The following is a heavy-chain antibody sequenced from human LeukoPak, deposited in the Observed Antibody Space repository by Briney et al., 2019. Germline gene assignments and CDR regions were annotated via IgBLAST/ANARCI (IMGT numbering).Heavy chain of an antibody. CDR3: AKDLGVQWRLPYYSDY. D-gene: IGHD3-3*01. J-gene: IGHJ4*02. V-gene: IGHV3-30*18. CDR2: ISYHGSNK. CDR1: GFTFSSYG. Sequence: GGSLRLSCAASGFTFSSYGMYWVRQAPGKGLEWVAVISYHGSNKYYADSVKGRFTISRDNSKNTLYLQMNSLRGEDTAVYYCAKDLGVQWRLPYYSDYWGQGTLVTVSS.